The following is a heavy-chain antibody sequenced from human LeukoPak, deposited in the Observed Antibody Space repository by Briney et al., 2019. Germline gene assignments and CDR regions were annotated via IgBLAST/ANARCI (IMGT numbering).Heavy chain of an antibody. J-gene: IGHJ4*02. D-gene: IGHD2-15*01. CDR2: ISSSSSYI. Sequence: GGSLGLSCAASGFTFSSYSMNWVRQAPGKGLEWVSSISSSSSYIYYADSGKGRFTISRDNAKNSLYLQMNSLRAEDTAVYYCARGPLDIVVVVAANDYWGQGTLVTVSS. CDR3: ARGPLDIVVVVAANDY. V-gene: IGHV3-21*01. CDR1: GFTFSSYS.